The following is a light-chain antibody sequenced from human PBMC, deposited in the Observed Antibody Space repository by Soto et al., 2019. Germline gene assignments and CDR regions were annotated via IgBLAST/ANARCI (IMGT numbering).Light chain of an antibody. CDR1: QSISSW. J-gene: IGKJ1*01. CDR3: QQCNTFWT. Sequence: DIQLTQSPSTLSASVGDRVTITCLASQSISSWLAWYQQKPGKAPKLLIYDVSSLESGVPSRFSGSGSGTEFNLTISSLQPDDFATYYCQQCNTFWTYGQGTKVEIK. CDR2: DVS. V-gene: IGKV1-5*01.